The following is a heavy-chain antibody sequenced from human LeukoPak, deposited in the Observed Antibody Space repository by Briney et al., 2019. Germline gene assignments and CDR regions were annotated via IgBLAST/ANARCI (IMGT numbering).Heavy chain of an antibody. J-gene: IGHJ4*02. CDR3: ARVTFGGVSIPFDY. CDR1: GGSISSYY. V-gene: IGHV4-59*08. D-gene: IGHD3-16*01. CDR2: IYYSGST. Sequence: SETLSLTCTVSGGSISSYYWSWIRQPPGKGLEWIGYIYYSGSTYYNPSLKSRITISVDTSKNQFSLKLSSVTAADTAVYYCARVTFGGVSIPFDYWGQGTLVTVSS.